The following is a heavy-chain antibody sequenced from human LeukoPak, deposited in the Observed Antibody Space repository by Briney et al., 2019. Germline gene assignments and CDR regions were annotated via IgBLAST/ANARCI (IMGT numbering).Heavy chain of an antibody. CDR2: ISSSSSYI. V-gene: IGHV3-21*01. J-gene: IGHJ4*02. CDR3: ARDRGSSWPFDY. D-gene: IGHD6-13*01. CDR1: GFTFSSYS. Sequence: PGGSLRLSCAASGFTFSSYSMNWVRQAPGKGLEWVSSISSSSSYIYYADSVKGRFTISRDNAKNSLYLQMNSLRVEDTAVYYCARDRGSSWPFDYWGQGTLVTVSS.